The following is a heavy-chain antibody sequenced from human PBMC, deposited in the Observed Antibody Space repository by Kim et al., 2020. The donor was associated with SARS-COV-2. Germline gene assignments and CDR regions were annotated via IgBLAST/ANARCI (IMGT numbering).Heavy chain of an antibody. CDR1: GGSIRNGDYH. J-gene: IGHJ4*02. V-gene: IGHV4-39*01. Sequence: SETLSLTCTVSGGSIRNGDYHWGWVRQPPGKGLEWIGTVYHNGNTYYNPSLKGRVTISVDTSKNLFSLNLNFVTAADTAVYFCSRVPSGRPRDYWGQGTL. CDR2: VYHNGNT. CDR3: SRVPSGRPRDY.